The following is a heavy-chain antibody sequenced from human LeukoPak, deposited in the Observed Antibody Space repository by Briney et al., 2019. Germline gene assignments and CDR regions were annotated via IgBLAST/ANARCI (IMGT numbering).Heavy chain of an antibody. CDR1: GFTFSDYS. Sequence: GGSLRLSCAASGFTFSDYSMNWVRQAPGKGLEWVSSISSSSSYIYYADSVKGRFTISRDNAKNSLYLQMNSLRAEDTAVYYCARGVGSSGWYLGFDYWGQGTLVTVSS. CDR3: ARGVGSSGWYLGFDY. V-gene: IGHV3-21*01. D-gene: IGHD6-19*01. J-gene: IGHJ4*02. CDR2: ISSSSSYI.